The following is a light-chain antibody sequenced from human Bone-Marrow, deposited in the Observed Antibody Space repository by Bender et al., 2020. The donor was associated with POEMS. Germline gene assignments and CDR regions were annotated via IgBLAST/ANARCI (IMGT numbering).Light chain of an antibody. CDR2: EVT. J-gene: IGLJ2*01. CDR1: NSDVGSYNL. V-gene: IGLV2-23*02. Sequence: QSALTQPASVSGSPGQSITISCTGTNSDVGSYNLVSWYQQHPGKAPKLMIYEVTKRPSGISDRFSGSKSGYTASLSLSELQAEDEADYYCCSYEGSKRYVIFGGGTKLTVL. CDR3: CSYEGSKRYVI.